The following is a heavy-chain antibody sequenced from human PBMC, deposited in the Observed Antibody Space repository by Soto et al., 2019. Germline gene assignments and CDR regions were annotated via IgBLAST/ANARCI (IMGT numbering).Heavy chain of an antibody. Sequence: SETLSLTCAVSGYSISSGHYWGWIRQPPGKGLEWIGSVYHDGSTYDNSSLKSRVTISVDTSRNQFSLRLTSVTASDTAVYYCARHSSGTYGGFDPWGQGSLVTV. J-gene: IGHJ5*02. CDR3: ARHSSGTYGGFDP. D-gene: IGHD1-26*01. CDR2: VYHDGST. CDR1: GYSISSGHY. V-gene: IGHV4-38-2*01.